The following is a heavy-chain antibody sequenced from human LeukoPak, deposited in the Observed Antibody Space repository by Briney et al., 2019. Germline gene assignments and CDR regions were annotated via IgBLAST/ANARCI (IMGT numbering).Heavy chain of an antibody. J-gene: IGHJ6*02. CDR1: GFSFGDYA. CDR2: IRSKTYGGTT. D-gene: IGHD5-12*01. Sequence: PGGSLRLSCTASGFSFGDYAMSWVRQAPGKGLEWVGSIRSKTYGGTTEYAASVKGRFTISRDDSKSIAYLQMNSLKTEDTAMYYCTRDRVVATTTYYYYYGMDVWGQGTTVTVSS. CDR3: TRDRVVATTTYYYYYGMDV. V-gene: IGHV3-49*04.